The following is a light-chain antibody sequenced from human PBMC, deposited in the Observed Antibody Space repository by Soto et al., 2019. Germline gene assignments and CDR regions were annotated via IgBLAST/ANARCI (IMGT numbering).Light chain of an antibody. V-gene: IGKV4-1*01. CDR3: QQYYSTPYT. Sequence: DIVMTQSTDSLAVSLGESATINCKSSQSVLYSSNNKNYLAWYQQKPGQPPKLLIYWASTRESGVPDRFSGSGSGTDFTLAISSLQAEDVAVDYCQQYYSTPYTFGQGTKLEIK. J-gene: IGKJ2*01. CDR1: QSVLYSSNNKNY. CDR2: WAS.